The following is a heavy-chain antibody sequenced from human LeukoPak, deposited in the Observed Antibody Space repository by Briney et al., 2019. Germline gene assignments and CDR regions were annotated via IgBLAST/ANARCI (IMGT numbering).Heavy chain of an antibody. J-gene: IGHJ5*02. CDR2: ISGSGGST. Sequence: GGSLRLSCAAAGFTFSSYGMSWVRQAPGKGLEWVSAISGSGGSTYYADSVKGRFTISRDNSKNTLYLQMNSLRAEDTAVYYCAKNRITMIIVAHNWFDPWGQGTLVTVSS. D-gene: IGHD3-22*01. CDR1: GFTFSSYG. V-gene: IGHV3-23*01. CDR3: AKNRITMIIVAHNWFDP.